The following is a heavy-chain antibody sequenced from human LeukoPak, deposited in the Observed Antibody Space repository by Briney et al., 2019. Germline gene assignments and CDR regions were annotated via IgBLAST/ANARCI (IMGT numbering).Heavy chain of an antibody. Sequence: SETLSLTCAVYGGSFSGYYWSWIRQPPGKGLEWIGSIYYSGSTYYNPSLKSRVTISVDTSKNQFSLKLSSVTAADTAVYYCARRLNYYDTEGDYWGQGTLVTVSS. CDR1: GGSFSGYY. J-gene: IGHJ4*02. CDR2: IYYSGST. D-gene: IGHD3-22*01. CDR3: ARRLNYYDTEGDY. V-gene: IGHV4-34*01.